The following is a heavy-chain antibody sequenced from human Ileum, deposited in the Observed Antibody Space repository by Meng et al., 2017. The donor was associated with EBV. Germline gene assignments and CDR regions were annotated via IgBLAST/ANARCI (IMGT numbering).Heavy chain of an antibody. Sequence: QLQLHASGPGLVQPSQPLSLPCTVSGHSFNSPDSYRSWIRQPPEKGLEWIGYIYYSGSTYYNPSLKSRVSISGDTSNKQFSLKLTSVTAADTAVYYCARSPYSGSALPFFDYWGQGSLVTVSS. D-gene: IGHD1-26*01. CDR1: GHSFNSPDSY. J-gene: IGHJ4*02. CDR3: ARSPYSGSALPFFDY. CDR2: IYYSGST. V-gene: IGHV4-30-4*01.